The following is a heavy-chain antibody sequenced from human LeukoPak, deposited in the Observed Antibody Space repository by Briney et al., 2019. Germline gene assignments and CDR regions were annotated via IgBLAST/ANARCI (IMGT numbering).Heavy chain of an antibody. D-gene: IGHD2-15*01. CDR1: GFTLSSYA. Sequence: PGGSLRLSCAASGFTLSSYAMSWVRQAPGKGLEWVSAISDTGNTYHADSVKGRFTISRDSSKITLFLQMNRLRPEDAAVYYCAKAPVTTCRGAFCYPFDYWGLGTLVTVSS. V-gene: IGHV3-23*01. CDR2: ISDTGNT. J-gene: IGHJ4*02. CDR3: AKAPVTTCRGAFCYPFDY.